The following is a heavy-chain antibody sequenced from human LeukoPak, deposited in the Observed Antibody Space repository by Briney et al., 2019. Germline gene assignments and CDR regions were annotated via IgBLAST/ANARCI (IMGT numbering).Heavy chain of an antibody. J-gene: IGHJ4*02. CDR1: GGSFSGYY. CDR2: INHSGST. Sequence: SETLSLTCAVYGGSFSGYYWSWIRQPPGKGLEWIGEINHSGSTNYNPSLKSRVTIPVDTSKNQFSLKLSSVTAADTAVYYCASRDSSGWYVAYWGQGTLVTVSS. V-gene: IGHV4-34*01. D-gene: IGHD6-19*01. CDR3: ASRDSSGWYVAY.